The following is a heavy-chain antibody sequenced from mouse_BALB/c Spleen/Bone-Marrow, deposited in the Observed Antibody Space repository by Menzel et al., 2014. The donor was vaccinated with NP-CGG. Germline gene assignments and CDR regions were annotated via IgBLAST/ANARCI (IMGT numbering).Heavy chain of an antibody. CDR1: GYTFTSYW. J-gene: IGHJ4*01. Sequence: VQLQESGAELAEPGASVKMSCKASGYTFTSYWMHWVKQRPRQGLEWIGYINPSTGYTEYNQKFKDKATLTADKSSSTAYMQLSSLTSEDSAVYYCARPENYDAMDYWGQGTSVTVSS. V-gene: IGHV1-7*01. CDR2: INPSTGYT. CDR3: ARPENYDAMDY.